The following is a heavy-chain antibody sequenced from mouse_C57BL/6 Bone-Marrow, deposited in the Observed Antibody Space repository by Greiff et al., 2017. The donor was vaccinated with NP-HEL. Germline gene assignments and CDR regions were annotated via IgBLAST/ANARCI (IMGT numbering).Heavy chain of an antibody. CDR3: ARLRQLRPYYFDY. J-gene: IGHJ2*01. Sequence: QVQLQQPGAELVKPGASVKLSCKASGYTFTSYWMHWVKQRPGQGLEWIGMIHPNSGSTNYNEKFKSKATLTVDKTSSTAYMQLSSLTSEDSAVYYCARLRQLRPYYFDYWGQGTTLTVSS. V-gene: IGHV1-64*01. CDR1: GYTFTSYW. CDR2: IHPNSGST. D-gene: IGHD3-2*02.